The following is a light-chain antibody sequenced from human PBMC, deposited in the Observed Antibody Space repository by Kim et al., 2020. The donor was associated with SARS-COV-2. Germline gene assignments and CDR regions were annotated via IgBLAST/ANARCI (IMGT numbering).Light chain of an antibody. V-gene: IGLV3-1*01. Sequence: SYELTQPPSVSVSPGQTASITCSGDKLGDKYTCWYQQKPGQSPVLVIYRDSRRPSGIPERFSGSNSGNTATLTISGTQAMDEADYYFQTWDSSGVFGGGT. CDR3: QTWDSSGV. CDR1: KLGDKY. CDR2: RDS. J-gene: IGLJ2*01.